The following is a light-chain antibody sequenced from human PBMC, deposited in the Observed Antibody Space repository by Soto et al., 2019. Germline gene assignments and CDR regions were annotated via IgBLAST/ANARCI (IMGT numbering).Light chain of an antibody. CDR1: SSDIGSYT. CDR2: RNS. J-gene: IGLJ3*02. Sequence: QSVLTQPISASGTPGQRVTISCSGSSSDIGSYTVNWYQQLPGTAPKLLIYRNSRRPSGVPDRFSGSRSGTSGSLAISGLRSQDEGDYYCATWDESLRAWVFGGGTKLTVL. CDR3: ATWDESLRAWV. V-gene: IGLV1-44*01.